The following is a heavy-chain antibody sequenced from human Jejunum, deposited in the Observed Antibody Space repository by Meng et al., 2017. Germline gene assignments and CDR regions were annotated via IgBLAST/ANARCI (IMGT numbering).Heavy chain of an antibody. CDR3: ARAIRERYFDS. D-gene: IGHD1-14*01. CDR1: GASTTAPFY. J-gene: IGHJ4*02. CDR2: VWPSGAT. V-gene: IGHV4-4*02. Sequence: QVKVRESGPGRVKPSGTLSLTFTVSGASTTAPFYWTWLRQAPGKGLEWIGEVWPSGATYYNPSLSSRITISIDTSNNQFSLEVAFLTAADTAVYYCARAIRERYFDSWGQGTLVTVSS.